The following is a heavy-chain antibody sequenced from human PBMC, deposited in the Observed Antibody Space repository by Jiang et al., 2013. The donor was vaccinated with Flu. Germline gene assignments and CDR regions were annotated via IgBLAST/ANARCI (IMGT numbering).Heavy chain of an antibody. J-gene: IGHJ4*02. CDR1: GYSFTSYW. V-gene: IGHV5-51*01. Sequence: GAEVKKPGESLKISCKGSGYSFTSYWIGWVRQMPGKGLEWMGIIYPGDSDTRYSPSFQGQVTISADKSISTAYLQWSSLRASDTAMYYCARPVTAQLWPTYFDYWGQGTLVTVSS. CDR3: ARPVTAQLWPTYFDY. D-gene: IGHD5-18*01. CDR2: IYPGDSDT.